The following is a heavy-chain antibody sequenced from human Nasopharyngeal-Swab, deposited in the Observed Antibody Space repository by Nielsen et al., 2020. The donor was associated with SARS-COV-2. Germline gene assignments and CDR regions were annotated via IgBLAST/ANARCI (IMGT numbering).Heavy chain of an antibody. CDR2: ISGDGSDI. V-gene: IGHV3-74*01. CDR3: IRERQWFGDSS. J-gene: IGHJ5*02. CDR1: GFTFSNYW. D-gene: IGHD3-10*01. Sequence: GGSLRLSCAASGFTFSNYWLHWVRQAPGKGLVWVSRISGDGSDISYADSVKGRFTISRDNAKNTVYLQMNSLSAEDTAVYYCIRERQWFGDSSWGQGTLVTVSS.